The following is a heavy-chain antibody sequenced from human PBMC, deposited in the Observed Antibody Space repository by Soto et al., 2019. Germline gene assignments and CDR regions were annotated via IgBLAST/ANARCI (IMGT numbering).Heavy chain of an antibody. CDR3: ARGDTPTITGMDSFDI. J-gene: IGHJ3*02. V-gene: IGHV3-7*01. Sequence: GSLRLSCAASGFTFSRYWMNWVRQAPGKGLEWVANIKQDGTEKNYVDSVKGRFTISRDNARNSLYLQMDSLRAEDTAVYFCARGDTPTITGMDSFDIWGQGTMVTVSS. D-gene: IGHD5-12*01. CDR1: GFTFSRYW. CDR2: IKQDGTEK.